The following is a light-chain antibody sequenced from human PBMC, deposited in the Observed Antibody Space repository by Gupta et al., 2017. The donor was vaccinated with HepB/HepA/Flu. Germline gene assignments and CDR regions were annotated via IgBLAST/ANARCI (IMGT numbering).Light chain of an antibody. Sequence: EIVLTQSPDFQSVTPNEKVTITCRASQSIGYSLHWYQQKPDQSPKLLIKYASQAISGVPSGFSGSGSGTDFTLSINGLEAEDAAAYYCQQSSTLPFTFGGGTKVEIK. CDR3: QQSSTLPFT. CDR2: YAS. CDR1: QSIGYS. J-gene: IGKJ4*01. V-gene: IGKV6D-21*02.